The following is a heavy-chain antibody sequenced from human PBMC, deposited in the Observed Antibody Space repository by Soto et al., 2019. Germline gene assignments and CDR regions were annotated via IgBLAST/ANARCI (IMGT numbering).Heavy chain of an antibody. CDR1: GGSIRSSSYY. CDR3: ARRWRIAAAGRGDWFDH. D-gene: IGHD6-13*01. CDR2: IYYSGST. J-gene: IGHJ5*02. Sequence: PLEIRSLTCSVSGGSIRSSSYYWGWIRQPPGEGLEWIGSIYYSGSTYYNPSLKSRVTISVDTSKNQFSLKLSSVTAADTAVYYCARRWRIAAAGRGDWFDHWGQGTLVTVS. V-gene: IGHV4-39*01.